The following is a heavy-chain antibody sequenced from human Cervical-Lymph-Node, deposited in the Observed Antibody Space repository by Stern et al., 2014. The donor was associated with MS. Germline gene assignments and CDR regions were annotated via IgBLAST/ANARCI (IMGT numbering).Heavy chain of an antibody. CDR1: GYSFPSYW. CDR3: VRHSHCSPTRCYPSWFDP. J-gene: IGHJ5*02. CDR2: IYGYDSEN. V-gene: IGHV5-51*01. D-gene: IGHD2-2*01. Sequence: EVQLVESGAEVKKPGESLKISCKGSGYSFPSYWIGWVRQMPGKGLEWVGVIYGYDSENRYSPSFQGQVTMSADKSTNVAFLQWTSLKSSDTAIYYCVRHSHCSPTRCYPSWFDPWGQGTLVIVSS.